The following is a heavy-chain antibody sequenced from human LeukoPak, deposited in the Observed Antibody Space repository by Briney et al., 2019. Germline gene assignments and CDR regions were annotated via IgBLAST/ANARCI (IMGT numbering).Heavy chain of an antibody. V-gene: IGHV3-20*04. CDR2: INWNGGST. D-gene: IGHD6-13*01. J-gene: IGHJ4*02. CDR3: ARGTLKAAATDFDY. CDR1: GFTFDDYG. Sequence: PGGSLRLSCAASGFTFDDYGMSWVRQAPGKGLEWVSGINWNGGSTGYAESVKGRFTISRDNAKNSLYLQMNSLRAEDTALYYCARGTLKAAATDFDYWGQGTLVTVSS.